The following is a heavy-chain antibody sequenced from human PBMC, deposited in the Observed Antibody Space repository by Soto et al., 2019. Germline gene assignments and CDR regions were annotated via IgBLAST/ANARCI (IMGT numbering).Heavy chain of an antibody. CDR3: ARLTPQWPYLDY. CDR2: IYYRGST. Sequence: LSETLSLTCTVSGGSISGYYWSWIRQPPGKGLGWIGYIYYRGSTHYNPSLKSRVTISVDTSKNQFSLNLSSVTAADTAVYFCARLTPQWPYLDYWGQGTLVTVSS. J-gene: IGHJ4*02. V-gene: IGHV4-59*08. CDR1: GGSISGYY. D-gene: IGHD6-19*01.